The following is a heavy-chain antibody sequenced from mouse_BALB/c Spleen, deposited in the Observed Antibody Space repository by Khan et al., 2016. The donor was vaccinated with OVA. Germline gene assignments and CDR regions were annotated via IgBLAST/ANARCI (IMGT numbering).Heavy chain of an antibody. CDR1: GYAFTNYY. D-gene: IGHD2-4*01. V-gene: IGHV1S56*01. CDR2: IYPGNVNT. Sequence: QVQLQQSGPELVKPGASVRISCKASGYAFTNYYLHWVKQRPGQGLEWIGWIYPGNVNTKYNEKFKDKATLTADKSSNTAYMQLSSLTSEDSAVYFGARDDYFVGDAMDYWGQGTSVTVSS. J-gene: IGHJ4*01. CDR3: ARDDYFVGDAMDY.